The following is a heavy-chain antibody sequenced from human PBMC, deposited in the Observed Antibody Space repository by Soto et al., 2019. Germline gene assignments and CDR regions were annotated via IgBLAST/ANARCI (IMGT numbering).Heavy chain of an antibody. D-gene: IGHD1-1*01. CDR2: FDPEDGET. CDR1: GYTLTELS. V-gene: IGHV1-24*01. J-gene: IGHJ6*03. Sequence: ASVKVSCKVSGYTLTELSMHWVRQAPGKGLEWMGGFDPEDGETIYAQKFQGRVTMTEDTSTDTAYMELSSLRSEDTAVYYCATAYKGYYYVDVWGKGTTVTVSS. CDR3: ATAYKGYYYVDV.